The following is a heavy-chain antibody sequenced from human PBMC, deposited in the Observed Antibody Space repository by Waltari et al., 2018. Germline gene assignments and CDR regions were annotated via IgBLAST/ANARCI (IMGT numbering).Heavy chain of an antibody. CDR3: ARGSGVDY. V-gene: IGHV3-23*01. Sequence: EVQLLESGGGLVQPGGSLRLSCAASGFPFNTYVMNSVRQAPGKGLEWVSSISDGGGIINYADSVKGRFTISRDNSKNTLYLQMNTLRAEDTAVYYCARGSGVDYWGQGTLVTISS. D-gene: IGHD7-27*01. CDR1: GFPFNTYV. CDR2: ISDGGGII. J-gene: IGHJ4*02.